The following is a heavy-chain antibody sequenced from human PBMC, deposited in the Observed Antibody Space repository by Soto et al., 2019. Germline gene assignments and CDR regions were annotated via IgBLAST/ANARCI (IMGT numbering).Heavy chain of an antibody. V-gene: IGHV4-34*01. CDR2: INHSGST. D-gene: IGHD3-3*01. CDR3: ARGTPLRDFWSGKYDY. CDR1: VGSFTGYS. J-gene: IGHJ4*02. Sequence: SETLSLTCAVYVGSFTGYSWTWIRQPPGEGLEWIGEINHSGSTNCNPSLKSRVTMSVDTSKNQFSLNLSSVTAADTAVYYCARGTPLRDFWSGKYDYWGRGTLVTVSS.